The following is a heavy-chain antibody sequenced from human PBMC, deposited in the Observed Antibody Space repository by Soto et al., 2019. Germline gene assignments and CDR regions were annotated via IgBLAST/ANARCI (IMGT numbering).Heavy chain of an antibody. V-gene: IGHV1-69*04. CDR3: ARVRDGRHYFDY. Sequence: SVKVSCKASGYTFTSYAMHWARQAPGQGLEWMGRIIPILGIANYAQKFQGRVTITADKSTSTAYMELSSLRSEDTAVYYCARVRDGRHYFDYWGQGTLVTVPQ. J-gene: IGHJ4*02. CDR1: GYTFTSYA. D-gene: IGHD3-3*01. CDR2: IIPILGIA.